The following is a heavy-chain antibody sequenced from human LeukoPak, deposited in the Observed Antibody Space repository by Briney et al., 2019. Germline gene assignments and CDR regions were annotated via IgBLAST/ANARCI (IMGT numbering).Heavy chain of an antibody. Sequence: GASVKVSCKASGYTFTGYYMHWVRQAPGQGLEWMGWINPNSGGTNCAQKFQGRVTMTRDTSISTAYMELSRLRSDDTAVYYCARQQELVGFDYWGQGTLVTVSS. CDR1: GYTFTGYY. V-gene: IGHV1-2*02. D-gene: IGHD1-26*01. J-gene: IGHJ4*02. CDR3: ARQQELVGFDY. CDR2: INPNSGGT.